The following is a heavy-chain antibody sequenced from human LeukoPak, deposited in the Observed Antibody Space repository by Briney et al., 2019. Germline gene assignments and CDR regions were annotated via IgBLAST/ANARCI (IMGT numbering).Heavy chain of an antibody. CDR3: ARGTRRFYSDSSGFAGDYYYYYMDV. Sequence: QPGGSLRLSCAVSGINVSSNYMSWVRQAPGKGLEWVSVIYSGGTTYYADSVKGRFTISRDNSKNTLYLQMNGLRAEDTAVYYCARGTRRFYSDSSGFAGDYYYYYMDVWGKGTTVIVSS. CDR2: IYSGGTT. CDR1: GINVSSNY. V-gene: IGHV3-53*01. D-gene: IGHD3-22*01. J-gene: IGHJ6*03.